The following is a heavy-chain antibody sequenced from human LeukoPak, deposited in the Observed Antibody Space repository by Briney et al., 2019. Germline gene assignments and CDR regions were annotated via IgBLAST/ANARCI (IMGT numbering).Heavy chain of an antibody. J-gene: IGHJ4*02. D-gene: IGHD4-17*01. CDR3: AKDMTVMTTVTHDLYFDY. V-gene: IGHV3-9*01. Sequence: TGGSLRFSCAASGFTFDDYAMHWVRQAPGKGLEWVSGISWNSGSIGYADSVKGRFTISRDNAKNSLYLQMNSLRAEDTALYYCAKDMTVMTTVTHDLYFDYWGQGTLVTVSS. CDR1: GFTFDDYA. CDR2: ISWNSGSI.